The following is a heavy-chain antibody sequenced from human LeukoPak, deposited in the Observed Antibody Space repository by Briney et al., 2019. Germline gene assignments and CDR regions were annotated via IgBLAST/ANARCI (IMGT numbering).Heavy chain of an antibody. V-gene: IGHV1-69*13. Sequence: SVKVSCKASGGTFSGYAISWVRQAPGQGLEWMGGIIPIFGTANYAQKFQGRVTITADESTSTAYMELSSLRSEDTAVYYCARDRSSGWYVRWFDYWGQGTLVTVSS. J-gene: IGHJ4*02. CDR3: ARDRSSGWYVRWFDY. CDR2: IIPIFGTA. CDR1: GGTFSGYA. D-gene: IGHD6-19*01.